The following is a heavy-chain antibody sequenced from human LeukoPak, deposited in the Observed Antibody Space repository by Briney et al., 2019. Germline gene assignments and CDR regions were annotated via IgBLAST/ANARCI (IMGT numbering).Heavy chain of an antibody. Sequence: ASVEVSCKASGYTFTSYGISWVRQAPGQGLEWMGWVSAYNGNTNYAQKLQGRVTMTTDTSTSTAYMELRSLRSDDTAVYYCARDLYYYYGSGSYLNDYWGQGTLVTVSS. V-gene: IGHV1-18*04. CDR3: ARDLYYYYGSGSYLNDY. J-gene: IGHJ4*02. CDR2: VSAYNGNT. CDR1: GYTFTSYG. D-gene: IGHD3-10*01.